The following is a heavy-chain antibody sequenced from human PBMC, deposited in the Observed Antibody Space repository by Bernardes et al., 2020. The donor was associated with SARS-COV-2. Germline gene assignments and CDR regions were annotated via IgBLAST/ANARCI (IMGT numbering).Heavy chain of an antibody. V-gene: IGHV4-39*01. CDR2: IYYSGST. CDR3: ARHTGPYTWLQLWSPYYVES. J-gene: IGHJ4*02. D-gene: IGHD5-18*01. Sequence: SETLSLTCTVSGAYISSTSYYWGWIRQPPGKGLEWIGSIYYSGSTYYNPSLKSRVTISVDTSKNQFSLRLSSVTAADTAVYYCARHTGPYTWLQLWSPYYVESWGQGTLVTVSS. CDR1: GAYISSTSYY.